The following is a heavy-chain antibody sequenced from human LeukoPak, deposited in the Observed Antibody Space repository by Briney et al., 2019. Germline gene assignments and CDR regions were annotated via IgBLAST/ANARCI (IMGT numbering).Heavy chain of an antibody. D-gene: IGHD6-13*01. J-gene: IGHJ3*02. V-gene: IGHV5-51*01. CDR3: ARRLAAANTDAFDI. Sequence: RRGESLKISCKGSGYSFTTYWIAWVRQMPGKGLEWMGIIYPGDSDTRYSPSFQGQVTISADRSISTAYLQWSSLKASDTAMYYCARRLAAANTDAFDIRGQGTMVTISS. CDR1: GYSFTTYW. CDR2: IYPGDSDT.